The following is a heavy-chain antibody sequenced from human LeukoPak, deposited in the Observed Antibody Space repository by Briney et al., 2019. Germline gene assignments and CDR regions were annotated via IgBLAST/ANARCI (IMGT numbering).Heavy chain of an antibody. CDR2: ISYDGSNK. V-gene: IGHV3-30-3*01. Sequence: GGSLRLSCAASGFTFSSSAMHWVRQAPGKGLEWVAVISYDGSNKYYADSVKGRFTISRDNSKNTLYLQMNSLRAEDTAVYYCARDRRDSSGYYPYWGQGTLVTVSS. J-gene: IGHJ4*02. D-gene: IGHD3-22*01. CDR1: GFTFSSSA. CDR3: ARDRRDSSGYYPY.